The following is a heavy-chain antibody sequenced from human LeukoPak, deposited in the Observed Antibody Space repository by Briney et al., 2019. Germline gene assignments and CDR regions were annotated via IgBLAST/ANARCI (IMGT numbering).Heavy chain of an antibody. CDR1: GFIFSGHT. J-gene: IGHJ4*02. D-gene: IGHD1-1*01. CDR2: ISTSSTYI. CDR3: VRKMKTGSSSGDYDY. V-gene: IGHV3-21*06. Sequence: GGSLRLSCAASGFIFSGHTMNWVRQAPGRGLEWVSSISTSSTYIYYAGSVEGRFTISRDNPKNSLFLQMNSLRSEDTAIYYCVRKMKTGSSSGDYDYWGQGTLVTVSS.